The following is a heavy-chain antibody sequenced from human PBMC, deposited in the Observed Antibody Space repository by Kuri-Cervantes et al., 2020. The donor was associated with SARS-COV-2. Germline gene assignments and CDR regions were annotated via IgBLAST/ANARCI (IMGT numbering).Heavy chain of an antibody. D-gene: IGHD6-19*01. Sequence: GESLTLSCAASGFTLSSYWMSWVRQAPGKGLEWVANIKQDGSEKYYVDSVKGRFTISRDNAKNSLYLQMNSLRAEDTAVYYCARDQGSIAVAAIFDYWGQGTLVTVSS. CDR3: ARDQGSIAVAAIFDY. J-gene: IGHJ4*02. CDR1: GFTLSSYW. V-gene: IGHV3-7*01. CDR2: IKQDGSEK.